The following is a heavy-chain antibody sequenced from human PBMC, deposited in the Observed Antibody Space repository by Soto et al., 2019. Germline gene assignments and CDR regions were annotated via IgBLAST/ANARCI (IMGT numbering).Heavy chain of an antibody. CDR3: ARPDSSSWGTYNWFDP. Sequence: SETLSLTCTVSGGSISSSSYYWGWIRQPPGKGLEWIGSIYYSGSTYYNPSLKSRVTISVDTSKNQFSLKLSSVTAADTAVYYCARPDSSSWGTYNWFDPWGQGTLVTVSS. J-gene: IGHJ5*02. CDR1: GGSISSSSYY. V-gene: IGHV4-39*01. D-gene: IGHD6-6*01. CDR2: IYYSGST.